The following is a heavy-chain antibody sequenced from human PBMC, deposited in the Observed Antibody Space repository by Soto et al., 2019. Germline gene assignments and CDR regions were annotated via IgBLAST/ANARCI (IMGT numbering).Heavy chain of an antibody. CDR1: GFTFSSYA. CDR3: EKDKSVWAAAGTTYYFHGIDG. D-gene: IGHD6-13*01. Sequence: PGWSLRLSCAASGFTFSSYAMSWVRQAPGKGLEWVSAISGSGGSTYYADSVKGRFTISRDNSKNTLYLQMNSLRAEDTAVYYSEKDKSVWAAAGTTYYFHGIDGWAQVTRVTVSS. CDR2: ISGSGGST. J-gene: IGHJ6*01. V-gene: IGHV3-23*01.